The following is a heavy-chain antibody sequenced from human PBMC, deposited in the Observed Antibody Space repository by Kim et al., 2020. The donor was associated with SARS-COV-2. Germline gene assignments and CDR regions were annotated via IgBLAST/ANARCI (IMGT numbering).Heavy chain of an antibody. J-gene: IGHJ4*02. D-gene: IGHD1-26*01. CDR3: SRFHPHFADY. Sequence: SETLSLTCSVSGVSMDSGGSYWTWIRHHPGKGLEWIGHIYYNGNTYYNPSLRSRVTISTDTSGSLFSLRLTSVTAADTAVYYCSRFHPHFADYWARDSWSPSPQ. CDR1: GVSMDSGGSY. CDR2: IYYNGNT. V-gene: IGHV4-31*03.